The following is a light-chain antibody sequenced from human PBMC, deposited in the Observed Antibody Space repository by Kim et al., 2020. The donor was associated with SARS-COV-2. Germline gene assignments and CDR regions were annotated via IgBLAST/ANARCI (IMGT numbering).Light chain of an antibody. CDR3: QQYDNLPYT. Sequence: SKSVGDRVTITCQASQDINNYLNGYQQKPGKAPKLLIYDASNLETGVPSRFTGSGSGTDFTFTISSLQAEDIATYYCQQYDNLPYTFGQGTKLEI. J-gene: IGKJ2*01. CDR2: DAS. CDR1: QDINNY. V-gene: IGKV1-33*01.